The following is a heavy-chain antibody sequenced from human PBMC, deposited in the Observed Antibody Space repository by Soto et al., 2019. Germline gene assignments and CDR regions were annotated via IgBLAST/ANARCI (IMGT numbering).Heavy chain of an antibody. CDR3: AKGKGVGATPDGANC. J-gene: IGHJ4*02. CDR1: GFTFSSNG. CDR2: VRSDGDTP. Sequence: EVQVLESGGGLVQPGGSLRLSCAASGFTFSSNGMNWVRQAPGKGLEGVSGVRSDGDTPYNADSVKGRFTVSRDTSKNTVYLQMNSLRVEDTAIYYCAKGKGVGATPDGANCWGQGTLVTVSS. V-gene: IGHV3-23*01. D-gene: IGHD1-26*01.